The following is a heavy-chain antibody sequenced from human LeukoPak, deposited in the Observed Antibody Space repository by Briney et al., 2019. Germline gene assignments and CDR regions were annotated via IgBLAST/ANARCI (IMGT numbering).Heavy chain of an antibody. CDR1: GFTFSSNY. V-gene: IGHV3-66*02. CDR2: IYSGGST. Sequence: GGSLRLSCAASGFTFSSNYMSWVRQAPGKGLEWVSVIYSGGSTYYADSVKGRFTISRDNSKNKLYLQMNSLRAEDTAVYYWAIRGRYYDFWSGIVDYWGQGTLVTVSS. CDR3: AIRGRYYDFWSGIVDY. J-gene: IGHJ4*02. D-gene: IGHD3-3*01.